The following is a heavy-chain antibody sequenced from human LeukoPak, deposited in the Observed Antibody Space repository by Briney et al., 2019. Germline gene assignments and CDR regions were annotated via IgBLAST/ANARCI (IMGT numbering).Heavy chain of an antibody. V-gene: IGHV3-7*01. CDR2: INQDGSDRSDK. CDR1: GFTLSRYW. J-gene: IGHJ4*02. Sequence: GGSLRLSCAASGFTLSRYWMSWVRQAPGKGLEWVAHINQDGSDRSDKYYVDSVKGRFTVSRDNAKNPLYLQMNSLRAEDTAVYYCARNLPAADYWGQGTLVTVSS. CDR3: ARNLPAADY. D-gene: IGHD2-2*01.